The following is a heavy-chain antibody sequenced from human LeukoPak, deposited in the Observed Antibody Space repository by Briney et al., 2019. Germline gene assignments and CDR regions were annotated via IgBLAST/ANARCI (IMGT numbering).Heavy chain of an antibody. J-gene: IGHJ3*02. CDR3: ARGPQVTSWMIVVVMAHHDAFDI. D-gene: IGHD3-22*01. V-gene: IGHV4-61*02. CDR2: IYTSGST. Sequence: PSQTLSLTCTVSGGSISSGSYYWSWIRQPAGKGLEWIGRIYTSGSTNYNPSLKSRVTISVDTSKNQFSLKLSSVTAADTAVYYCARGPQVTSWMIVVVMAHHDAFDIWGQGTMVTVSS. CDR1: GGSISSGSYY.